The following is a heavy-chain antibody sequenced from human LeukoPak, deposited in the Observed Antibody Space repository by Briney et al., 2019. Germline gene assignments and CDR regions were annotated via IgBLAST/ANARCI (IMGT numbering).Heavy chain of an antibody. CDR3: ARTPYCSGGSGREN. J-gene: IGHJ4*02. CDR1: GFSLSTSGMR. CDR2: IDWDDDK. V-gene: IGHV2-70*04. Sequence: SGPALVKPTQTLTLTCTFSGFSLSTSGMRVSWIRQPPGKALEWLARIDWDDDKFYSTSLKTRLTISKDTSKNQVVLTMTNMHPVDTPTYNCARTPYCSGGSGRENWGQETLVTVSS. D-gene: IGHD2-15*01.